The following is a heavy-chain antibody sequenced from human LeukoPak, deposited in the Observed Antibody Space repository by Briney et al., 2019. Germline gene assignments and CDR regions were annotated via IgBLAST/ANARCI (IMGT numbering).Heavy chain of an antibody. V-gene: IGHV1-2*06. CDR3: ARGYRRELVYATPAPAWGH. Sequence: ASVKVSWKASGYTFTGYYIHWVRQAPGQGVEWKGRINPNSGGTNYAQKFQGRVTMTRDTSISTAYMELSRLRSDDTAVYYCARGYRRELVYATPAPAWGHWGQGTLVTVSS. D-gene: IGHD2-8*01. CDR1: GYTFTGYY. J-gene: IGHJ4*02. CDR2: INPNSGGT.